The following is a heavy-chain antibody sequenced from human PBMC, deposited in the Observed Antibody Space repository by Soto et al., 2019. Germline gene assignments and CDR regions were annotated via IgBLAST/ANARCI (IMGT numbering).Heavy chain of an antibody. J-gene: IGHJ4*02. CDR3: ARGAGSSGWYLY. CDR1: GGSFSGYY. V-gene: IGHV4-34*01. Sequence: QVQLQQWGAGMLKPSETLSLTCAVYGGSFSGYYWSWIRQPPGKGLEWIGEINHSGSTNYNPSLKSGVDISVDTSKNQFSLQLSSVTDAYTAVYYCARGAGSSGWYLYCGQGTLVTVS. CDR2: INHSGST. D-gene: IGHD6-19*01.